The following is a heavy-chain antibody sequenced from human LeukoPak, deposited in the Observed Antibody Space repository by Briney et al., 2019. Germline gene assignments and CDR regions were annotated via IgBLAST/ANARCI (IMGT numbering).Heavy chain of an antibody. D-gene: IGHD3-3*01. CDR3: ARVARITIFGVGYYMDV. CDR1: GGSISSGSYY. V-gene: IGHV4-61*01. CDR2: IYYSGST. Sequence: PSQTLSLTCTVSGGSISSGSYYWSWIRQPPGKGLEWIGYIYYSGSTNYNPSLKSRVTISVDTSKNQFSLKLSSVTAADTAVYYCARVARITIFGVGYYMDVWGKGTTVTVSS. J-gene: IGHJ6*03.